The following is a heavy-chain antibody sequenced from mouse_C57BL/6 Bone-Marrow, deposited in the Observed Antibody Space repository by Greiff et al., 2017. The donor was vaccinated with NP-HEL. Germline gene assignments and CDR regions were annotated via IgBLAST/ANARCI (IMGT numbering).Heavy chain of an antibody. CDR1: GFNIKDDY. Sequence: EVKLLESGAELVRPGASVKLSCTASGFNIKDDYMHWVKQRPEQGLEWIGWIDPENGDTEYASKFQGKATITADTSSNTAYLQLSSLTSEDTAVYYCTTYGLYWGQGTLVTVSA. D-gene: IGHD1-1*02. CDR2: IDPENGDT. J-gene: IGHJ3*01. CDR3: TTYGLY. V-gene: IGHV14-4*01.